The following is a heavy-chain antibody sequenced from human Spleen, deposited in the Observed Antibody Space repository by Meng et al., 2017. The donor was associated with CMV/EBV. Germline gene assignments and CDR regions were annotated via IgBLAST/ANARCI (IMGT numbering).Heavy chain of an antibody. D-gene: IGHD2-2*01. J-gene: IGHJ6*02. Sequence: SETLSLTCAVYGGSFSGYYWSWIRQPPGKGLEWIGEINHSGSTNYNPSLKSRVTISVDTSKNQFSLKLSSVTAADTAVYYCARDNARYCSTTSCHTSFGMDVWGQGTTVTVSS. V-gene: IGHV4-34*01. CDR3: ARDNARYCSTTSCHTSFGMDV. CDR2: INHSGST. CDR1: GGSFSGYY.